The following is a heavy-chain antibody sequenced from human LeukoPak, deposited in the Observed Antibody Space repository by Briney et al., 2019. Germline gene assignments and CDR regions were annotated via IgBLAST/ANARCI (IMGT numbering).Heavy chain of an antibody. Sequence: GGSLKLSRATSGFTFNKYWMTWVRQAPGKGLGRVANIKQDGNEEYYVDFVEGRFNLSREHSKDSLYLQMNSLRAEDTAVYYCARDPSFSGGSCGDGYFDHWGQGILITVSS. CDR3: ARDPSFSGGSCGDGYFDH. D-gene: IGHD2-15*01. CDR1: GFTFNKYW. V-gene: IGHV3-7*01. J-gene: IGHJ4*02. CDR2: IKQDGNEE.